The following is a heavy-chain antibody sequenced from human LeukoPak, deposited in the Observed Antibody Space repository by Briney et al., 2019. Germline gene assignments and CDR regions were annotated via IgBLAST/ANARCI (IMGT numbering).Heavy chain of an antibody. V-gene: IGHV1-2*04. D-gene: IGHD3-10*01. CDR3: ARGYGSGSYSGLDY. J-gene: IGHJ4*02. CDR2: INPNSGGT. CDR1: GGTFSSYA. Sequence: ASVKVSCKASGGTFSSYAISWVRQAPGQGLEWMGWINPNSGGTNYAQKFQGWVTMTRDTSISTAYMELSRLRSDDTAVYYCARGYGSGSYSGLDYWGQGTLVTVSS.